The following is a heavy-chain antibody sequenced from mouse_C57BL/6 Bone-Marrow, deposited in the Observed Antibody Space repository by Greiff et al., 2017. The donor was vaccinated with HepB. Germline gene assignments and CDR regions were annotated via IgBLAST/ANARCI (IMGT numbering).Heavy chain of an antibody. D-gene: IGHD2-10*02. CDR1: GFTFSDYY. V-gene: IGHV5-12*01. CDR3: ARQSYGNYVGGFAY. Sequence: EVKLVESGGGLVQPGGSLKLSCAASGFTFSDYYMYWVRQTPEKRLEWVAYISNGGGSTYYPDTVKGRFTISRDNAKTTLYLQMSRLKSEDTAMYYCARQSYGNYVGGFAYWGQGTLVTVSA. CDR2: ISNGGGST. J-gene: IGHJ3*01.